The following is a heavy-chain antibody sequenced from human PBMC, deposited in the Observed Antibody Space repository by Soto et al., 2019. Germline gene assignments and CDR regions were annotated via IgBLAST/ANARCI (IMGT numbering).Heavy chain of an antibody. CDR1: GFTVSSNL. Sequence: EVQLVESGGGLVQPGGSLRLSCAASGFTVSSNLMNWVRQAPGKGLEWVSVIYTGGTTYHADSVKGRFTISKDNSKNTVYLQMNSLTAEDTAVYYCARGGCLPDWGQGTLVTVSS. CDR3: ARGGCLPD. CDR2: IYTGGTT. D-gene: IGHD2-8*01. J-gene: IGHJ4*02. V-gene: IGHV3-66*01.